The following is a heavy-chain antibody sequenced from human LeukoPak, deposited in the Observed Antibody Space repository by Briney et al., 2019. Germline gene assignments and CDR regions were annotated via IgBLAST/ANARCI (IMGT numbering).Heavy chain of an antibody. V-gene: IGHV4-59*01. CDR2: IYYSGRA. CDR1: GGSIRNYY. D-gene: IGHD1-26*01. CDR3: ARENEGGFDY. Sequence: PFETLSLTCTVSGGSIRNYYWSWIRQPPGKGLEWIGYIYYSGRANYNPSLESRVTISVDTSKNQFSLKLISVAAADTAVYYCARENEGGFDYWGQGTLVTVSS. J-gene: IGHJ4*02.